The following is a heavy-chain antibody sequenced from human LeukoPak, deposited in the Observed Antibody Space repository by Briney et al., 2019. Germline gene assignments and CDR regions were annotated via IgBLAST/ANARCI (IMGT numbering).Heavy chain of an antibody. CDR2: ISGSGGST. V-gene: IGHV3-23*01. CDR3: AKGRYSYGLYYFDY. D-gene: IGHD5-18*01. J-gene: IGHJ4*02. Sequence: PGGSLRLSCAASGFTFSSYAMSWVRQAPGKGLEWVSAISGSGGSTYYADSVKGRFTISRDNSKNTLYLQMNGLRAEDTAVYYCAKGRYSYGLYYFDYWGQGTLVTVPS. CDR1: GFTFSSYA.